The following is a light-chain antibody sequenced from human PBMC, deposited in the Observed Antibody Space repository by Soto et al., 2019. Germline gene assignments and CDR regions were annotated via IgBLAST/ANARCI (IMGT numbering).Light chain of an antibody. CDR1: QSVSSSY. Sequence: EIPFTQSPATVSLSPGHRSTLSCMASQSVSSSYLAWYQQKPGQAPRLLIYGASSRATGIPDRFSGSGSGTDFTLTISRLEPEDFAVYYCQQYGSSPWTFGQGTKVDIK. V-gene: IGKV3-20*01. CDR3: QQYGSSPWT. CDR2: GAS. J-gene: IGKJ1*01.